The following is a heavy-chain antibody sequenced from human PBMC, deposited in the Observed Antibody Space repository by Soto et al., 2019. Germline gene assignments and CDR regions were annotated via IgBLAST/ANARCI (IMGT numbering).Heavy chain of an antibody. CDR3: ARERWLRTFYFDY. D-gene: IGHD5-12*01. CDR1: GFIFSSYW. CDR2: IKPDGNEK. J-gene: IGHJ4*02. V-gene: IGHV3-7*01. Sequence: EVQLVEAGGGLVQPGGSLRLSCEASGFIFSSYWMTWVRQAPGKGLEWVANIKPDGNEKYYVDSVKGRFTISRHNAKNSLSLQMNSQGAEDAAVYYCARERWLRTFYFDYGGQGVLVTVSS.